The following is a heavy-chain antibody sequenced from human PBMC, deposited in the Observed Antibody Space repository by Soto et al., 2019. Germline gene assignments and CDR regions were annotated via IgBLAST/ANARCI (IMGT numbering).Heavy chain of an antibody. CDR3: ARSEDAFDI. Sequence: SATLSVTCTVSGGSISSYYWSWIRQPPGKGLEWIGYIYYSGSTNYNPSLKSRVTISVDTSKNQFSLKLSSVAAADTAVYYCARSEDAFDIWGQGTMVTVSS. V-gene: IGHV4-59*01. CDR2: IYYSGST. CDR1: GGSISSYY. J-gene: IGHJ3*02.